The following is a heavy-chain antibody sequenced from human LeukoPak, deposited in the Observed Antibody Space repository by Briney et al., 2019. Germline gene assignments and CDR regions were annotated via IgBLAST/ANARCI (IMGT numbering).Heavy chain of an antibody. D-gene: IGHD6-13*01. J-gene: IGHJ6*02. V-gene: IGHV1-18*01. Sequence: GASVKVSCKASGYTFTSYGISWVPQAPGQGLEWMGWISAYNGNTNYAQKLQGRVTMTTDTSTSTAYMELRSLRSDDTAVYYCARMRIAAAGTHDYYYYGMDVWGQGTTVTVSS. CDR3: ARMRIAAAGTHDYYYYGMDV. CDR2: ISAYNGNT. CDR1: GYTFTSYG.